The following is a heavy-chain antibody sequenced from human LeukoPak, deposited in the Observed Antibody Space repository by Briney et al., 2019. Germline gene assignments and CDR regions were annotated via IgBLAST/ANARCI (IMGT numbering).Heavy chain of an antibody. V-gene: IGHV3-7*01. Sequence: GGSLRLSCAASGFSFSNYWMSWVRQAPGKGLEWVANIKQDESKKTYVDSVRGRFTVSRDNAKTSMYLQMNSLRVEDTAVYYCVRWEYSSTWYYDYWGQGTLVTVSS. CDR2: IKQDESKK. J-gene: IGHJ4*02. D-gene: IGHD2/OR15-2a*01. CDR1: GFSFSNYW. CDR3: VRWEYSSTWYYDY.